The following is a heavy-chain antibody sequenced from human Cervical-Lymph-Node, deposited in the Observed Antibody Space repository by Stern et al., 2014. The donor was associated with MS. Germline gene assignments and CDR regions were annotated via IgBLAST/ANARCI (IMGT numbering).Heavy chain of an antibody. CDR2: INPSGGST. CDR3: ARDKGGRNYYYYGMDV. D-gene: IGHD1-14*01. Sequence: VQLVESGAEVKKPGASVKVSCKASGYTFTSYYMHWVRQAPGQGLEWMGIINPSGGSTSYAQKFQGRVTMTRDTSTSTVYMELSSLRSEDTAVYYCARDKGGRNYYYYGMDVWGQGTTVTVSS. V-gene: IGHV1-46*01. J-gene: IGHJ6*02. CDR1: GYTFTSYY.